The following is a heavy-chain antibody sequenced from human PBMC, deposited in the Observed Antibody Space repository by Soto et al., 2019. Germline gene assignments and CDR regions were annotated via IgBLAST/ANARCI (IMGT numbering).Heavy chain of an antibody. V-gene: IGHV5-51*01. CDR3: ARQEYSSWSPAFDF. CDR2: IYAGDSDT. D-gene: IGHD6-6*01. Sequence: GESLKISCKGSGYRFSSYWIGWVRQMPGKGLEWMGIIYAGDSDTRYSPSFQGQVTISADKSFSTAYLPWSSLKASDTAMYFCARQEYSSWSPAFDFWGQGTMVTVSS. J-gene: IGHJ3*01. CDR1: GYRFSSYW.